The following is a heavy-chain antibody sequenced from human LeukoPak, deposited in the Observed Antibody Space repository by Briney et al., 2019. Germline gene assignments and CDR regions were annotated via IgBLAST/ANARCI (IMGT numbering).Heavy chain of an antibody. V-gene: IGHV4-59*08. J-gene: IGHJ6*02. CDR2: IYYSET. Sequence: SETLSLTCTVSGGSISGSYWSWLRQPPGKGLEWIGYIYYSETYYNPSLKSRVTISLDTSKNQFSLNLRFVTAADTAVYFCARTQGWGTVRTGYYYGMDVWGQGTTVTVSS. CDR1: GGSISGSY. D-gene: IGHD4-11*01. CDR3: ARTQGWGTVRTGYYYGMDV.